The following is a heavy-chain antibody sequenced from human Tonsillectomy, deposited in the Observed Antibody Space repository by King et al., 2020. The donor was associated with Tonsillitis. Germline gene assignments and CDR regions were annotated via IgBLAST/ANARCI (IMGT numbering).Heavy chain of an antibody. CDR2: IYYSGST. D-gene: IGHD2-2*01. CDR1: GGSISSGGYY. CDR3: ARGSSTSYYFDY. V-gene: IGHV4-31*03. J-gene: IGHJ4*02. Sequence: QLQESGPGLVKPSQTLSLTCTVSGGSISSGGYYWSWIRQHPGKGLEWIGYIYYSGSTYDNPSLKSRVTLSVDTSKNQFSLKLSSVTAADTAVYYCARGSSTSYYFDYWGQGTLVTVSS.